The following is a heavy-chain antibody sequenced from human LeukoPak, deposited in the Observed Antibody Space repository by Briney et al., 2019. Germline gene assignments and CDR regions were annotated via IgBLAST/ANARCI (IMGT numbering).Heavy chain of an antibody. CDR1: GGSISSYY. J-gene: IGHJ4*02. D-gene: IGHD5-24*01. CDR3: AGRSERSHSFDF. CDR2: IYYNGNT. Sequence: SETLSLTCTVSGGSISSYYWSWIRQPPGKGLEWIGYIYYNGNTNYNPSLKSRVTISVDTSKNQFSLRLSSVTAADTAVYYCAGRSERSHSFDFWGQGTLVTVSS. V-gene: IGHV4-59*08.